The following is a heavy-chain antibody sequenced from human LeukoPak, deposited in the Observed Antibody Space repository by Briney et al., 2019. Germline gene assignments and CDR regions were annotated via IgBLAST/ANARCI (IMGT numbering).Heavy chain of an antibody. CDR2: IKGDGSEK. Sequence: GESLRLSCAASGFSISNYWMTWVRQAPGKGLECVANIKGDGSEKNYVDSAKGRFTISRDNAKNSLYLQMNSLRAEDTAVYYCVRQAGVSWGQGTLVTVSS. D-gene: IGHD6-19*01. CDR1: GFSISNYW. V-gene: IGHV3-7*01. J-gene: IGHJ5*02. CDR3: VRQAGVS.